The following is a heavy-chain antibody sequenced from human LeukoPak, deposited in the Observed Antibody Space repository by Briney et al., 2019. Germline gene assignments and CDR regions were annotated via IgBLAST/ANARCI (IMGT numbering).Heavy chain of an antibody. CDR2: ISAYNGNT. V-gene: IGHV1-18*04. CDR3: ARRRDSGSLQHFDY. D-gene: IGHD1-26*01. J-gene: IGHJ4*02. CDR1: GYTFTGYY. Sequence: ASVKVSCKASGYTFTGYYMHWVRQAPGQGLEWMGWISAYNGNTNYAQKLQGRVTMTTDTSTSTAYMELRSLRSDDTAVYYCARRRDSGSLQHFDYWGQGTLVTVSS.